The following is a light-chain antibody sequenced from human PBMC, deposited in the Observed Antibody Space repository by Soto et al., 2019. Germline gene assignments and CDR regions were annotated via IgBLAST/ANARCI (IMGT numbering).Light chain of an antibody. CDR3: QQSYSTPYT. V-gene: IGKV1-39*01. Sequence: DIQMTQSPSSLSASVGDRVTITCRASQSISSDLNWYQQRPGKAPNLLIYAASSLQSGVPSRFSGSGSGTHFTLTISSLQPEDFATYYCQQSYSTPYTFGRGTKLEVK. J-gene: IGKJ2*01. CDR2: AAS. CDR1: QSISSD.